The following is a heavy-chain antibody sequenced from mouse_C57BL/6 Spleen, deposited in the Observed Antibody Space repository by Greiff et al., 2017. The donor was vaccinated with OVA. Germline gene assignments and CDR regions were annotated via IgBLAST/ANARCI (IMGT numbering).Heavy chain of an antibody. CDR1: GYSFTGYY. CDR3: ARPSNFSDY. CDR2: INPSTGGT. D-gene: IGHD2-5*01. V-gene: IGHV1-42*01. J-gene: IGHJ2*01. Sequence: EVKLMESGPELVKPGASVKISCKASGYSFTGYYMNWVKQSPEKSLEWIGEINPSTGGTTYNQKFKAKATLTVDKSSSTAYMQLKSLTSEDSAVYYCARPSNFSDYWGQGTTLTVSS.